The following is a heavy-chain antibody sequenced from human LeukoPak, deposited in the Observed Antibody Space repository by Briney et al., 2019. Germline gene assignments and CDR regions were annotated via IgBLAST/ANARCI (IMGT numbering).Heavy chain of an antibody. CDR3: ARPGYYYDSSGYYDY. CDR1: GFTFSSYW. D-gene: IGHD3-22*01. Sequence: GGSLRLSCAASGFTFSSYWMSWVRQAPWKGLEWVANIKQDGSEKYYVDSVKGRFTISRDNAKNSLYLQMNSLRAEDTAVYYCARPGYYYDSSGYYDYWGQGTLVTVSS. CDR2: IKQDGSEK. V-gene: IGHV3-7*01. J-gene: IGHJ4*02.